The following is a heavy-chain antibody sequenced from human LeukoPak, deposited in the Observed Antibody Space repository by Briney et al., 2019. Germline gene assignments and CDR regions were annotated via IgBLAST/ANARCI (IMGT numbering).Heavy chain of an antibody. CDR1: GGSISSSSYY. D-gene: IGHD3-3*01. J-gene: IGHJ4*02. CDR3: ASLRFLEWFFGTTSEYYFDY. CDR2: IYYSGST. Sequence: RTSETLSLTCTVSGGSISSSSYYWGWIRQPPGKGLEWIGSIYYSGSTYYNPSLKSRVTISVDTSKNQFSLKLSSVTAADTAVYYCASLRFLEWFFGTTSEYYFDYWAREPWSPSPQ. V-gene: IGHV4-39*01.